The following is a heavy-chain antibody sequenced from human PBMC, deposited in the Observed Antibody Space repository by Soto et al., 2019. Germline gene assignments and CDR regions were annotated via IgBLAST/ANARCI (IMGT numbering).Heavy chain of an antibody. CDR3: AGEVGSGGWYYYYFGMDA. CDR2: IFSGGST. V-gene: IGHV3-53*02. Sequence: EVQLVETGGGLIQPGGSLRLSCAASGLTVRSNYMGWVRQAPGKGLEWVSLIFSGGSTYYADSVKGRFTISRDNSKNMVYLQMNSLRAEDTAVYYCAGEVGSGGWYYYYFGMDAWGQGTTVTVSS. J-gene: IGHJ6*02. D-gene: IGHD6-19*01. CDR1: GLTVRSNY.